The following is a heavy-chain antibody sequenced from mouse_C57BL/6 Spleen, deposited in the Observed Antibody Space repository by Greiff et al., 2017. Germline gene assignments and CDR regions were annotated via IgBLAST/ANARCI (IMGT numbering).Heavy chain of an antibody. Sequence: EVQLVESGGDLVKPGGSLKLSCAASGFTFSSYGMSWVRQTPDKRLEWVATISSGGSYTYYPDSVKGRFTISRDNAKNTLYLQMSSLKSEDTAMYYCASLDSSGYYFDYWGQGTTLTVSS. D-gene: IGHD3-2*02. CDR3: ASLDSSGYYFDY. CDR2: ISSGGSYT. CDR1: GFTFSSYG. J-gene: IGHJ2*01. V-gene: IGHV5-6*01.